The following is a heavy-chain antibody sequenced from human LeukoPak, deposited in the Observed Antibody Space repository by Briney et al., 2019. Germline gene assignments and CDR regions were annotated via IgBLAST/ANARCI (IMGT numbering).Heavy chain of an antibody. CDR3: ARQTPYSGNHYFDY. J-gene: IGHJ4*02. CDR1: GGSISGHY. V-gene: IGHV4-4*09. D-gene: IGHD1-26*01. CDR2: IDPTGLT. Sequence: PSETLSLTCTVSGGSISGHYWSWIQQSPGKGLEWIGYIDPTGLTSYNPSLNSRVTISEDTSKNQFSLKVRSVTTADTAVYFCARQTPYSGNHYFDYWGQGTLVTVSS.